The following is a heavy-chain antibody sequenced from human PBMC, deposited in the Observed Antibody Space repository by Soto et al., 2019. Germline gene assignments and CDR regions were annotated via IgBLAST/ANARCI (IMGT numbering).Heavy chain of an antibody. J-gene: IGHJ6*02. CDR2: IIPIFGTA. CDR1: GGTFSSYA. V-gene: IGHV1-69*01. D-gene: IGHD3-3*01. CDR3: ASDYDFWSGYPEPYYYYYGMDV. Sequence: QVQLVQSGAEVKKPGSSVKVSCKASGGTFSSYAISWVRQAPGQGLEWMGGIIPIFGTANYAQKFQGRVTITADESTSTAYMELSSLRSEVTAVYYCASDYDFWSGYPEPYYYYYGMDVWGQGTTVTVSS.